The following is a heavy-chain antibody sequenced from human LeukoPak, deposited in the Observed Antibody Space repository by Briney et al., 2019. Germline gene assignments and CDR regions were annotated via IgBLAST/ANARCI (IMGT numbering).Heavy chain of an antibody. V-gene: IGHV3-7*01. CDR2: IKQDGSEK. CDR3: ARGGRFIAAAEENY. J-gene: IGHJ4*02. D-gene: IGHD6-13*01. Sequence: GGSLRLSCAASGFTFSSDWMSWVRQAPGKGLEWVANIKQDGSEKYYVDSVKGRFTISRDNAKNSLYLQMNSLRAEDTAVYYCARGGRFIAAAEENYWGQGTLVTVSS. CDR1: GFTFSSDW.